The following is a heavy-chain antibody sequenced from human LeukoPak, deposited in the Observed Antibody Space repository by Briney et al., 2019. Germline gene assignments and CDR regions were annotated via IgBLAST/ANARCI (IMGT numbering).Heavy chain of an antibody. Sequence: PRGSLPLPCAASGFTFSSDCMRAVRQAPGKGLVWVSRITSVVSSTSYTDSVKGRFTIPRDNAKNTLSLQINRLTAEDTAVYYCARVQFDYWGRGTLVTVSS. J-gene: IGHJ4*02. CDR3: ARVQFDY. CDR2: ITSVVSST. CDR1: GFTFSSDC. V-gene: IGHV3-74*01.